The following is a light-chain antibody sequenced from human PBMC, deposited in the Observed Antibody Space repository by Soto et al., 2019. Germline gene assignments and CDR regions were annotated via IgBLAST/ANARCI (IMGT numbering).Light chain of an antibody. Sequence: QSALTQPPSASGSPGQSVTVSCTGTSSDVGGYNYVSWYQQHPGKAPKLIIYEVTERPSGVPDRFSGSKSGNTASLTVSGLQAEYEADYYCQSFAGSNNYVFGTGTKLTVL. CDR1: SSDVGGYNY. CDR3: QSFAGSNNYV. CDR2: EVT. J-gene: IGLJ1*01. V-gene: IGLV2-8*01.